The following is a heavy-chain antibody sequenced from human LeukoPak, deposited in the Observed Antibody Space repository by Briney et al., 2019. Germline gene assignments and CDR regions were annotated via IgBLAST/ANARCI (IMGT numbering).Heavy chain of an antibody. J-gene: IGHJ4*02. CDR2: NSGSGGST. V-gene: IGHV3-23*01. D-gene: IGHD6-19*01. CDR1: GFTFSSYA. CDR3: AKGASVAVAGRNDY. Sequence: AGGSLRLSCAASGFTFSSYAMTWVRQAPGKGLEWVSGNSGSGGSTDYADSVKGRFTISRDNSKNTLFLQMDSLRAEDTAEYYCAKGASVAVAGRNDYWGQGTLVTVSS.